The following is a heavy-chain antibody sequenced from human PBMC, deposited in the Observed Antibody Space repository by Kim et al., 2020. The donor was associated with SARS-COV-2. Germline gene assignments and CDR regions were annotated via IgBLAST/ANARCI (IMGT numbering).Heavy chain of an antibody. D-gene: IGHD3-22*01. V-gene: IGHV1-69*04. CDR2: IIPILGIA. Sequence: SVKVSCKASGGTFSSYAISWVRQAPGQGLEWMGRIIPILGIANYAQKFQGRVTITADKSTSTAYMELSSLRSEDTAVYYCAGGNYYDSEPLDYWGQGTLVTVSS. J-gene: IGHJ4*02. CDR1: GGTFSSYA. CDR3: AGGNYYDSEPLDY.